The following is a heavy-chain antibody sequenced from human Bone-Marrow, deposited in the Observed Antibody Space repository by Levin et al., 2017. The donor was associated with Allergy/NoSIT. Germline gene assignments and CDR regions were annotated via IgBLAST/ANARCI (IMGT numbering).Heavy chain of an antibody. D-gene: IGHD6-19*01. CDR2: IYYSGST. V-gene: IGHV4-59*01. Sequence: ASQTLSLTCTVSGGSISSYYWSWIRQPPGKGLEWIGYIYYSGSTNYNPSLKSRVTISVDTSKNQFSLKLSSVTAADTAVYYCARDGGSGWYRSYAFDIWGQGTMVTVSS. CDR3: ARDGGSGWYRSYAFDI. J-gene: IGHJ3*02. CDR1: GGSISSYY.